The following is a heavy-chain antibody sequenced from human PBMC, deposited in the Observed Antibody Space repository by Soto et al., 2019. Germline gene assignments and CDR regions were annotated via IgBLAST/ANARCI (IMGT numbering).Heavy chain of an antibody. CDR2: ISAYNGNT. V-gene: IGHV1-18*01. D-gene: IGHD4-17*01. CDR1: CYTVTSYG. J-gene: IGHJ6*04. CDR3: AIRRGLLTTPYYYYSMDV. Sequence: ASVKLCCRSSCYTVTSYGIIWVRQAPGQGLEWMGWISAYNGNTNYAQKLQGRVTMTTDTSTSTAYMELRSLRSDDTAVYYCAIRRGLLTTPYYYYSMDVCGESTTGIVSA.